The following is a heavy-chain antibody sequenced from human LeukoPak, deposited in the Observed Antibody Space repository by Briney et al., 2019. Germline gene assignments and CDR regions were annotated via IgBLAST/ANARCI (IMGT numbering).Heavy chain of an antibody. D-gene: IGHD4-23*01. CDR3: AKLGNSYYYYGTDV. J-gene: IGHJ6*02. CDR1: GFTFSSYA. Sequence: GGSLRLSCAASGFTFSSYAMSWVRQAPGKGLEWVSAISGSGGSTYYADSVKGRFTISRDNSKNTLYLQMNSLRAEDTAVYYCAKLGNSYYYYGTDVWGQGTTVTVSS. CDR2: ISGSGGST. V-gene: IGHV3-23*01.